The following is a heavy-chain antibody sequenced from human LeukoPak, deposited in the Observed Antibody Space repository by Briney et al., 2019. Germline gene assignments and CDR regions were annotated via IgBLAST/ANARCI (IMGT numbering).Heavy chain of an antibody. Sequence: GGSLRLSCAASGFTFSSYAMNWVRQAPGKGLEWVSLISGSGGSAYYADSVKARFTVSRDNSKNTLYLQMNSLRAEDTAVYYCAKSNLKYYFDSWGQGTLVTVSS. V-gene: IGHV3-23*01. CDR1: GFTFSSYA. D-gene: IGHD6-6*01. CDR2: ISGSGGSA. CDR3: AKSNLKYYFDS. J-gene: IGHJ4*02.